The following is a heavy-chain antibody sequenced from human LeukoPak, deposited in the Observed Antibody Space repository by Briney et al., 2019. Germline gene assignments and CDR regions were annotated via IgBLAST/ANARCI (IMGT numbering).Heavy chain of an antibody. D-gene: IGHD2-2*01. CDR1: GFTFSSYG. Sequence: GGSLRLSCAASGFTFSSYGMHWVRQAPGKGLEWVAFIRYDGSNKYYADSVKGRFTISRDNSKNTLYLQMNSLRAEDTAVYYCATSVVVPAATLDAFDIWGQGTMVTVSS. CDR2: IRYDGSNK. CDR3: ATSVVVPAATLDAFDI. V-gene: IGHV3-30*02. J-gene: IGHJ3*02.